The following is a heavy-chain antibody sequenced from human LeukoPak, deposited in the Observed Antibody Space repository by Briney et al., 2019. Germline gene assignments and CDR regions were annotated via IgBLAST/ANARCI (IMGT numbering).Heavy chain of an antibody. D-gene: IGHD5-18*01. Sequence: SETLSLTCTVSGGSISSYYWSWIRQPPGKGLEWIGYIYYSGSTNYNPSLKSRVTISVDTSKNQFSLKLSSVTAADTAVYYCARGGSGYSYGWDLFGYWGQGTLVTVSS. CDR2: IYYSGST. CDR3: ARGGSGYSYGWDLFGY. J-gene: IGHJ4*02. V-gene: IGHV4-59*01. CDR1: GGSISSYY.